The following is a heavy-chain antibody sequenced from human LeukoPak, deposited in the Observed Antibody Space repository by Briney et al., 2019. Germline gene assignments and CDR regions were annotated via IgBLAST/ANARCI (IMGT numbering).Heavy chain of an antibody. V-gene: IGHV3-33*01. D-gene: IGHD3-22*01. CDR2: TWYDGSNK. Sequence: PGGSLRLSCAASGFTFSNYGMHWVRQAPGKGLEWVAVTWYDGSNKNYADSVKGRFTISRDNSKSTLYLQMNSLRAEDTAVYYCARTKSSSGYYYVGGAFDIWGQGTMVTVSS. J-gene: IGHJ3*02. CDR3: ARTKSSSGYYYVGGAFDI. CDR1: GFTFSNYG.